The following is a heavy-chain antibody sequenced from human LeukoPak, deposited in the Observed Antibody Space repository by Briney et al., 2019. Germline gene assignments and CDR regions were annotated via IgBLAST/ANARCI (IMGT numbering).Heavy chain of an antibody. Sequence: GGSLRLSCAASGFILSNFGMHWVRQAPGKGLEWVAFIQFDGSNKYYADSVKGQFTISRDNSKNTLYLQMNSLRAEDTAVYYCARVAAQDYWGQGTLVTVSS. CDR3: ARVAAQDY. CDR2: IQFDGSNK. V-gene: IGHV3-30*02. J-gene: IGHJ4*02. CDR1: GFILSNFG. D-gene: IGHD2-15*01.